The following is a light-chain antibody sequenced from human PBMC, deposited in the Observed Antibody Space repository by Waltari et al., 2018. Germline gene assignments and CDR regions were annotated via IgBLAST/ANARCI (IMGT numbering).Light chain of an antibody. Sequence: EIVLMKSPGTLSLPQGERATLSCRARQSVSRYLAGYQQKPGQAPGLLIYGASTRATGIPDRFSGCGSGTDFSLTISRLEPEDFAVYFCQHHVSLPATFGQGTKVEIK. J-gene: IGKJ1*01. CDR3: QHHVSLPAT. V-gene: IGKV3-20*01. CDR2: GAS. CDR1: QSVSRY.